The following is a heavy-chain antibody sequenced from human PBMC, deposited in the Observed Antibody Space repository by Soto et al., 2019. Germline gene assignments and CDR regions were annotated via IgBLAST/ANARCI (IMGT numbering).Heavy chain of an antibody. CDR1: GFTFRDYY. CDR2: IDSSTKYT. V-gene: IGHV3-11*05. CDR3: AREYYYAMDV. J-gene: IGHJ6*02. Sequence: QVQLVESGGCLVRPGGSLRLSCEASGFTFRDYYMTWFRQAPGKGLEWLSYIDSSTKYTNYADSVKGRVTISRDNAKNSLYLQMNSRRADDTAVYYCAREYYYAMDVWGQGTMVTVSS.